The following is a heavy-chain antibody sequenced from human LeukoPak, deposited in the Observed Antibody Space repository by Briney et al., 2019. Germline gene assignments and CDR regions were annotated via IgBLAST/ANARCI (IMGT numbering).Heavy chain of an antibody. J-gene: IGHJ4*02. V-gene: IGHV6-1*01. Sequence: LSQTLSLTRAISGDSVSSNSATWISIRQSPSRGLWWLRRTYYRSKWYNDYGLSVKSRITVNPDTSKNQFSPQLNSVTPENTAVYYCARAPHGSGCDYWSQGALVTVSS. D-gene: IGHD6-19*01. CDR1: GDSVSSNSAT. CDR3: ARAPHGSGCDY. CDR2: TYYRSKWYN.